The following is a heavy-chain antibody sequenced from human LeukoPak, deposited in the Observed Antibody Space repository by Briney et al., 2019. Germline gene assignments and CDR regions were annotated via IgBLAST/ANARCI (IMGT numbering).Heavy chain of an antibody. Sequence: PSETLSLTCTVSGGSISSYYWSWIRQPPGKGLEWIGYIYYSGSTNYNPSLKNRVTISVDTSKNQFSLKLSSVTAADTAVYYCARDLGYSYGYEWGQGTLVTVSS. V-gene: IGHV4-59*01. CDR2: IYYSGST. D-gene: IGHD5-18*01. J-gene: IGHJ4*02. CDR1: GGSISSYY. CDR3: ARDLGYSYGYE.